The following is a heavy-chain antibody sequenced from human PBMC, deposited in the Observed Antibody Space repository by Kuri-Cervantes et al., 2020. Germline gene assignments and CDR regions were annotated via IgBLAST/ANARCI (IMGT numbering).Heavy chain of an antibody. CDR1: GFTFSSYA. V-gene: IGHV3-30-3*01. CDR2: ISYDGSNK. CDR3: ARDGDGSGWYSYYYGMDV. Sequence: GGSLRLSCAASGFTFSSYAMHWVRQAPGKGLEWVAAISYDGSNKYYADSVKGRFTISRDNSKNTLYLQMNSLRAEDTAVYYCARDGDGSGWYSYYYGMDVWGQGTTVTVSS. D-gene: IGHD6-19*01. J-gene: IGHJ6*02.